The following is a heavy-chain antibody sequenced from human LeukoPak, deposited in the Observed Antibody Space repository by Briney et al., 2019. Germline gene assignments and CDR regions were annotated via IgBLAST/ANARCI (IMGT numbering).Heavy chain of an antibody. CDR1: GGSISSYY. Sequence: PSETLSLTCTVSGGSISSYYWSWIRQPPGKGLEWIGYIYYSGSTNYNPSLKSRVTISVDTSKNQFSLKLSSVTAADTAVYYCARGRGELRFLEWLPMYYFDYWGQGTLVTVSS. CDR2: IYYSGST. J-gene: IGHJ4*02. CDR3: ARGRGELRFLEWLPMYYFDY. D-gene: IGHD3-3*01. V-gene: IGHV4-59*12.